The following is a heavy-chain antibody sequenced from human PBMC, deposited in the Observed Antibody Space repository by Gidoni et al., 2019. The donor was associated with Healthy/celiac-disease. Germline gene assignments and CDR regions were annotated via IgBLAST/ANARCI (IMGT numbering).Heavy chain of an antibody. V-gene: IGHV3-23*01. D-gene: IGHD3-3*01. CDR2: ISGSGGST. J-gene: IGHJ5*02. CDR1: GFTFSSYA. Sequence: EVQLLESGGGLVQPGGSLRLSCAASGFTFSSYAMSWVRQAPGKGLEWVSAISGSGGSTYYADSVKGRFTISRDNSKNTLYLQMNSLRAEDTAVYYCAKDRGFGVVIIGWFDPWGQGTLVTVSS. CDR3: AKDRGFGVVIIGWFDP.